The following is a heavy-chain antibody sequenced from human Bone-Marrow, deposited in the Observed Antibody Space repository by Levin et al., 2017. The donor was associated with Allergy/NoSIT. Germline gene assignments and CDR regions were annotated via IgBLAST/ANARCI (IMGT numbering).Heavy chain of an antibody. CDR3: AKPGRPNDFYLDV. D-gene: IGHD3-10*01. CDR2: IDPSDSYT. V-gene: IGHV5-10-1*01. CDR1: GYSLTTYW. Sequence: RGESLKISCQVSGYSLTTYWLTWVRQVPGKGLEWMGRIDPSDSYTHYSPAFQGHVTISVDNSINTAFLQWSSLRASDTAIYYCAKPGRPNDFYLDVWGTGTTVTVSS. J-gene: IGHJ6*03.